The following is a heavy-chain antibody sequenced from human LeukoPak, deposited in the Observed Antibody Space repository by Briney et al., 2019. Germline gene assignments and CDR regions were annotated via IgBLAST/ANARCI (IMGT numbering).Heavy chain of an antibody. Sequence: SETLSLTCNVLGGFVSSYYWSWIRQPPGKGLEWIGYIYYSGSTNYNPSLKSRVTISVDTSKNQFSLKLSSVTAADTAVYYCARILAPYYGSGSYYSSPTYFDYWGQGTLVTVSS. CDR1: GGFVSSYY. CDR3: ARILAPYYGSGSYYSSPTYFDY. CDR2: IYYSGST. J-gene: IGHJ4*02. V-gene: IGHV4-59*02. D-gene: IGHD3-10*01.